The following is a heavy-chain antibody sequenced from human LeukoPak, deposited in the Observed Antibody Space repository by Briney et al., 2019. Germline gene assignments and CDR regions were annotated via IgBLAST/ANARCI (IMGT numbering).Heavy chain of an antibody. V-gene: IGHV3-23*01. CDR1: GFTFSSYA. J-gene: IGHJ4*02. Sequence: GGSLRLSCAASGFTFSSYAVSWVRQAPGKGLEWVSRISGSGGSTYSADSVKGRFTISRDNSKNTLYLQMNSLRAENTALYYCAKDRSCTNDVCHGDFDYWGQGTLVTVSS. D-gene: IGHD2-8*01. CDR2: ISGSGGST. CDR3: AKDRSCTNDVCHGDFDY.